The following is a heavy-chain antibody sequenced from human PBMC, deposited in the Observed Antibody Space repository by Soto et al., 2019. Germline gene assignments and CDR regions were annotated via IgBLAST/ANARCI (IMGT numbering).Heavy chain of an antibody. CDR2: ISYDGSNK. V-gene: IGHV3-30-3*01. D-gene: IGHD3-3*01. CDR3: ARGFSYYDFWREGYGMDV. CDR1: GFTFSSYA. J-gene: IGHJ6*02. Sequence: GGSLRLCCAASGFTFSSYAMHWVRQAPGKGLEWVAVISYDGSNKYYADSVKGRFTISRDNSKNTLYLQMNSLRAEDTAVYYCARGFSYYDFWREGYGMDVWGQGTTVTVSS.